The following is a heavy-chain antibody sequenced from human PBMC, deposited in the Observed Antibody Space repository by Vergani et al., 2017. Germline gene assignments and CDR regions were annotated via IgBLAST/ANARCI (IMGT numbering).Heavy chain of an antibody. V-gene: IGHV3-21*01. CDR2: ISSSSSYI. Sequence: EVQLVESGGGLVKPGGSLRLSCAASGFTFSSYSMNWVRQAPGKGLEWVSSISSSSSYIYYADSVQGRFTISRDNAKNSLYLQMNSLRADDTAVYYCARGGLTAGVDFDYWGQGTLVTGSS. D-gene: IGHD5-18*01. CDR3: ARGGLTAGVDFDY. J-gene: IGHJ4*02. CDR1: GFTFSSYS.